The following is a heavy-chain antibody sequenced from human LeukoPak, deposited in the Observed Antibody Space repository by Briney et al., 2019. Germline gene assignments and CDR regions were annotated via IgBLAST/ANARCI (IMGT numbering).Heavy chain of an antibody. CDR1: GGSINSRTYY. J-gene: IGHJ3*02. Sequence: SETLSLTCTVSGGSINSRTYYWGWIRQPPGEGLEYIGSIFYLGSTYYNPPLKSRVAISIDRSKNQFSLKLSSVTAVDTAVYYRARASMVRGVIMGPDAFDIWGQGTMVTVSS. CDR3: ARASMVRGVIMGPDAFDI. CDR2: IFYLGST. V-gene: IGHV4-39*07. D-gene: IGHD3-10*01.